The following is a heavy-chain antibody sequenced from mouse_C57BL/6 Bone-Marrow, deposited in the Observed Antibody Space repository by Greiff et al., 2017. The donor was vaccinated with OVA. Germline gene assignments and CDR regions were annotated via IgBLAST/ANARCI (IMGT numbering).Heavy chain of an antibody. CDR1: GFSLTSYG. Sequence: VKLMESGPGLVAPSQSLSITCTVSGFSLTSYGVDWVRQSPGKGLEWLGVIWGVGSTNYNSALNSRLSISKDNSKSQVFLKMNSLQTDDTAMYYCASGYGNYVLAYWGQGTLVTVSA. CDR3: ASGYGNYVLAY. J-gene: IGHJ3*01. V-gene: IGHV2-6*01. D-gene: IGHD2-1*01. CDR2: IWGVGST.